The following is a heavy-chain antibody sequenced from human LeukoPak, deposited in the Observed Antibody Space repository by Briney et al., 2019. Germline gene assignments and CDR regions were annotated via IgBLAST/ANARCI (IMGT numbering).Heavy chain of an antibody. CDR2: IKSKTNGGTT. CDR3: ATGYSGYPYYFDH. D-gene: IGHD3-22*01. CDR1: GFTFTNAW. Sequence: GGSLTLSCAASGFTFTNAWMSWVRHAPGKGLEWVGRIKSKTNGGTTEYAAPVKGRFTISRDDSKDTLYLQMNSLKTDDTAVYYCATGYSGYPYYFDHWGQGTLVTVSS. V-gene: IGHV3-15*01. J-gene: IGHJ4*02.